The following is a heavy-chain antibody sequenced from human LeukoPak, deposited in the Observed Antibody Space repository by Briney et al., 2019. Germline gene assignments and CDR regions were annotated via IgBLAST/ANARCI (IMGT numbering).Heavy chain of an antibody. Sequence: PSETLSLTCIVSGVSIRSDTYYWGWIRQPPGKGLEWIGNYHNGNSYYNPSLKSRATISEDTSGNQFYLRVTSVTAADTAVYYCARLWDSTGLYFYYYICVWGEGATVTVSS. J-gene: IGHJ6*03. CDR3: ARLWDSTGLYFYYYICV. CDR1: GVSIRSDTYY. V-gene: IGHV4-39*01. CDR2: YHNGNS. D-gene: IGHD2-2*01.